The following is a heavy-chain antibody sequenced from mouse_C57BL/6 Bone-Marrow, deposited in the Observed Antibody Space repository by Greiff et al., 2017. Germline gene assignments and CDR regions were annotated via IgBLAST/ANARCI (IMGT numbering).Heavy chain of an antibody. J-gene: IGHJ4*01. V-gene: IGHV1-82*01. CDR1: GYAFSSSW. CDR3: ARTYYYSNPYYYAMDY. Sequence: LVESGPELVKPGASVKISCKASGYAFSSSWMNWVKQRPGKGLEWIGRIYPGDGDTNYKGKFKGKATLTADKSSSTAYMQLSSLTSEDSAVYFCARTYYYSNPYYYAMDYWGQGTSVTVSS. CDR2: IYPGDGDT. D-gene: IGHD2-5*01.